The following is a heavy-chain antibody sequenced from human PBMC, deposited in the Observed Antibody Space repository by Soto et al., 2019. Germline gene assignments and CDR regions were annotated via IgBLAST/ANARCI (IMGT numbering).Heavy chain of an antibody. CDR1: GCTFTHYY. J-gene: IGHJ4*02. CDR2: INPNGGTS. Sequence: ASVKVSCKASGCTFTHYYMHWVRQTPGQGLEWMGIINPNGGTSTYAQKFRAGFTMTRDTSTSTFYMELSGVRSEDSAVYYCATSVNSALAFDFWGQGTLVTVSS. V-gene: IGHV1-46*01. D-gene: IGHD3-10*01. CDR3: ATSVNSALAFDF.